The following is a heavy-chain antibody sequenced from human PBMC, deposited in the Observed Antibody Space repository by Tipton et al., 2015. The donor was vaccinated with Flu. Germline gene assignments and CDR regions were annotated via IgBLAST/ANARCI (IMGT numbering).Heavy chain of an antibody. V-gene: IGHV4-59*01. Sequence: TLSLTCTVSGGSISNYYWSWIRQPPGKRLEWIGYIFHTGSNNYNPSLMSRVTMLIDTSKNEFSLKLTSVTAADTAVYYCATKFANWGVWEPRDYWGQGTLVTVSS. CDR1: GGSISNYY. CDR3: ATKFANWGVWEPRDY. CDR2: IFHTGSN. J-gene: IGHJ4*02. D-gene: IGHD7-27*01.